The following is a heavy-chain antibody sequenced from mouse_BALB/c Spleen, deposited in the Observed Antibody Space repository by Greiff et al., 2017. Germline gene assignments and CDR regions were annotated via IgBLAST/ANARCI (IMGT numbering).Heavy chain of an antibody. V-gene: IGHV1-5*01. D-gene: IGHD1-1*01. CDR2: IYPGNSDT. Sequence: EVMLVESGTVLARPGASVKMSCKASGYSFTSYWMHWVKQRPGQGLEWIGAIYPGNSDTSYNQKFKGKAKLTAVTSASTAYMELSSLTNEDSAVYYCTRSEFITTVVDWYFDVSGAGTTVTVSS. CDR1: GYSFTSYW. J-gene: IGHJ1*01. CDR3: TRSEFITTVVDWYFDV.